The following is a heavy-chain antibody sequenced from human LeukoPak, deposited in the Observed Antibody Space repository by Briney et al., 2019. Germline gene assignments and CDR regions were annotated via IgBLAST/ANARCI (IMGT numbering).Heavy chain of an antibody. CDR2: IDGVGVRT. V-gene: IGHV3-23*01. CDR1: GFTFNPYA. CDR3: AKASRLAAVASPLDY. D-gene: IGHD6-19*01. Sequence: PGGSLRLSCAASGFTFNPYAMSWVRQAPGKGLEWVVVIDGVGVRTYYADSVKGRFTISRDNSKDTVFLQMNSLKADDTAVYYCAKASRLAAVASPLDYWGQGSLVTVSS. J-gene: IGHJ4*02.